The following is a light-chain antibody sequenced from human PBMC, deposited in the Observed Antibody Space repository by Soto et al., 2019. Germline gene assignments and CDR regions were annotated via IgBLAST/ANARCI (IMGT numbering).Light chain of an antibody. V-gene: IGLV2-8*01. CDR1: SSDVGAYNY. CDR3: TSYAGSNIGV. J-gene: IGLJ3*02. Sequence: QSALTQPPSASGSPGQSVTISCTGSSSDVGAYNYVSWYQQYPGKAPKLIIYDDNKRPSGVPDRFSGSKSGKTASLTVSGLPPEEEDDYHCTSYAGSNIGVFGGGTKLTVL. CDR2: DDN.